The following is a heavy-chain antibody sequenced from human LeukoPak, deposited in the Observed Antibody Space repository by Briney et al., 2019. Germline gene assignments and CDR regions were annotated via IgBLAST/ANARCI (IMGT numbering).Heavy chain of an antibody. V-gene: IGHV3-33*01. CDR1: GFTFSDYG. Sequence: PGGSQRLSCAASGFTFSDYGIHWVRQAPGQGLEWVALIWYDGSKKYYADSVKGRFTISRDNTKNTLYLQLNSLRADDTAVYYCARAHSSSSTFDLWGQGTLVTVSS. J-gene: IGHJ4*02. CDR3: ARAHSSSSTFDL. CDR2: IWYDGSKK. D-gene: IGHD6-6*01.